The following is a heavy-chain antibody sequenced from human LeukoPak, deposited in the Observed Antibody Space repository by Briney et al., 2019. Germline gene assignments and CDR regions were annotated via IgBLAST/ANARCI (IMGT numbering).Heavy chain of an antibody. V-gene: IGHV1-69*13. D-gene: IGHD5-24*01. Sequence: SVKVSCKTSGGTLSRYAISWVRQAPGQGLEWMGEIIPIFGTANYAQRFQGRVTITADESTSTAYMELSSLQSEDTAVYYCARDNSVRDEAWWFNPWGQGTLVTVSS. CDR2: IIPIFGTA. CDR3: ARDNSVRDEAWWFNP. CDR1: GGTLSRYA. J-gene: IGHJ5*02.